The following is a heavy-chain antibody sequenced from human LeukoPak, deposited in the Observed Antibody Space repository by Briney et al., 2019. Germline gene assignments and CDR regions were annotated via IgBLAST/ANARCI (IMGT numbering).Heavy chain of an antibody. CDR3: ARDSVHGWYDL. J-gene: IGHJ5*02. CDR2: INPNSGGT. CDR1: GYTFTAYY. V-gene: IGHV1-2*02. Sequence: GAAVKVSRMASGYTFTAYYIHCVRQAPGQGLEWMGWINPNSGGTNYAQKFQDRVTMTRDTSISTAYLELSRLTSDDTAVFYCARDSVHGWYDLWGQGTLGTVSS.